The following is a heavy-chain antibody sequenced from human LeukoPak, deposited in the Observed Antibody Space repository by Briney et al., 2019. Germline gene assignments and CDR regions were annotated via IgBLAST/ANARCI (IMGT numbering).Heavy chain of an antibody. CDR1: GFTFSSYW. J-gene: IGHJ3*02. V-gene: IGHV3-7*01. CDR3: ARDDPVAGNAFDI. Sequence: GGSLRLSCAASGFTFSSYWMSWVRQAPGKGLEWVANIKQDGSEKYYVDSVKGRFTVSRDNAKNSLYLQMNSLRAEDTAVYYCARDDPVAGNAFDIWGQGTMVTVSS. D-gene: IGHD6-19*01. CDR2: IKQDGSEK.